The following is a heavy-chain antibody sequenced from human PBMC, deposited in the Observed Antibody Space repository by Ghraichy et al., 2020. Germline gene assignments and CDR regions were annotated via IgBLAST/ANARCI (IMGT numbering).Heavy chain of an antibody. D-gene: IGHD3-9*01. J-gene: IGHJ4*02. Sequence: GGSLRLSCVASGFTFTSYWMSWVRQAPGNGLGWVANIKQDGSEKYYVDSVKGRFTLSRDNTKNSLYLQMNSLRAEDTAVYYCVRTGYTNGLGPFELWGQGILVTVSS. CDR3: VRTGYTNGLGPFEL. CDR1: GFTFTSYW. V-gene: IGHV3-7*03. CDR2: IKQDGSEK.